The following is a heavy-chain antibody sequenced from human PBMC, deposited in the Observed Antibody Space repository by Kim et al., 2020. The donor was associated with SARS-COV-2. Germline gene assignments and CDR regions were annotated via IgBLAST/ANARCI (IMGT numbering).Heavy chain of an antibody. V-gene: IGHV3-74*01. J-gene: IGHJ6*02. CDR2: ISSDGRIT. D-gene: IGHD3-10*02. Sequence: GGSLRLSCAAAGFSSSSYWINWVRQPPGKGLEWVSRISSDGRITHYADSVKGRLTMSRDSAENTVFLQMNSLGAEDTAVYYCARGMFRSGFDVWGQGTTVSVSS. CDR3: ARGMFRSGFDV. CDR1: GFSSSSYW.